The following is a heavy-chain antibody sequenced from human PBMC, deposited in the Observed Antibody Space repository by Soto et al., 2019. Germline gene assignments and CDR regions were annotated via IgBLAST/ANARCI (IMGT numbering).Heavy chain of an antibody. Sequence: QVQLVQSGAEVKKPGASVRVSCKASGYTFASFVIHWVRQAPGQRLEWMGWINTDNGNTKYAERLQGRVTMTTDTTTSTAYMELRSLRSDDTVVYYCARGPTDYYDNSGNYFLDYWGQGTLVTVSS. CDR2: INTDNGNT. CDR1: GYTFASFV. CDR3: ARGPTDYYDNSGNYFLDY. D-gene: IGHD3-22*01. J-gene: IGHJ4*02. V-gene: IGHV1-3*04.